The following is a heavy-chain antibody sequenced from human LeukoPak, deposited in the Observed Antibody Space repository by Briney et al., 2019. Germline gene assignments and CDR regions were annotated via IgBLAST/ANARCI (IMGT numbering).Heavy chain of an antibody. CDR1: GYTFTSYG. V-gene: IGHV1-18*01. J-gene: IGHJ4*02. CDR2: ISAYNGNT. D-gene: IGHD4-17*01. Sequence: ASVKVSCKASGYTFTSYGISWVRQAPGQGLEWMGWISAYNGNTTYAQKLQGRVTMTTDTSTSTAYMALRSLRSDDTAVYYCARDTARFYGDYRIFDYWGQGTLVTVSS. CDR3: ARDTARFYGDYRIFDY.